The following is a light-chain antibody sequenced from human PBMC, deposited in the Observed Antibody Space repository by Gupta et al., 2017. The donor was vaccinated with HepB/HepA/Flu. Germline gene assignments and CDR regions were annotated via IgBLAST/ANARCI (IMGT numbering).Light chain of an antibody. CDR1: QNINVW. CDR3: QQYNNYSRT. Sequence: DIQTTQPPSTLSASVGDRVTITCRASQNINVWLAWYQQKPGEAPKLLIYKASRVESGVPSSFSGSGSGTEFTLTISSLQPDDFATYSCQQYNNYSRTFGQGTKVEIK. J-gene: IGKJ1*01. CDR2: KAS. V-gene: IGKV1-5*03.